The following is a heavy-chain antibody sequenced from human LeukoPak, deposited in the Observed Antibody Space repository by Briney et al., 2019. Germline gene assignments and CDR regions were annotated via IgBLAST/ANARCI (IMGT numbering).Heavy chain of an antibody. J-gene: IGHJ5*02. Sequence: VASVKVSCKASGYTFTGYYMHWVRQAPGQGLEWMGWINSNSGGTNYAQKFQGRVTMTRDTSISTAYMELSRLRSADTAVYYCARSRVPASICPNLQNGFFDPWGQGTLVTVSA. V-gene: IGHV1-2*02. CDR3: ARSRVPASICPNLQNGFFDP. CDR1: GYTFTGYY. CDR2: INSNSGGT. D-gene: IGHD2-2*01.